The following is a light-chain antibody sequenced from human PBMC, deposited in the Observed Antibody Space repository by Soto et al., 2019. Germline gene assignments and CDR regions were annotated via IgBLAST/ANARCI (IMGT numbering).Light chain of an antibody. CDR1: QSIRRY. CDR3: QQSYSNPHT. Sequence: DIQMTQSPSSLSASVGHRVTITCRASQSIRRYLNWYQQKQGKAPKLLIYAASSLQSGVPSRLSGSGYGTDFTITISSMQNEDFATYYCQQSYSNPHTFGHGTRLEIK. CDR2: AAS. V-gene: IGKV1-39*01. J-gene: IGKJ5*01.